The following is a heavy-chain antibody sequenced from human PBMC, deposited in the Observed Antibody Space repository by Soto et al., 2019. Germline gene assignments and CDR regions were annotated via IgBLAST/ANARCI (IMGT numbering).Heavy chain of an antibody. CDR1: GFTFSSYG. CDR2: IWHDGGNK. J-gene: IGHJ4*02. D-gene: IGHD3-16*01. CDR3: ARDGDVNTGFGKDY. Sequence: QVLLVESGGGVVQPGRSLRLSCAASGFTFSSYGMHWVRQAPGKGLEWVAFIWHDGGNKFYAESVKGRFTISRDNSKNTLYLQMTSLSAEDTAMYYCARDGDVNTGFGKDYWGQGTLVTVSS. V-gene: IGHV3-33*01.